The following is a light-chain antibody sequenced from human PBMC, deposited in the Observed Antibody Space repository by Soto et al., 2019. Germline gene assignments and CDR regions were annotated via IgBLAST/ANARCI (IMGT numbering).Light chain of an antibody. Sequence: EVVLTQFPGTLSLYPGERATLSCRASQSVSNNYFAWYQQKPGQAPRLLIFGSSDRATGIPDRFSGSGSGTDFTLTISSLEPEDFAVYYCQQYGSSPPYTFGQGTKLEIK. CDR2: GSS. CDR1: QSVSNNY. V-gene: IGKV3-20*01. J-gene: IGKJ2*01. CDR3: QQYGSSPPYT.